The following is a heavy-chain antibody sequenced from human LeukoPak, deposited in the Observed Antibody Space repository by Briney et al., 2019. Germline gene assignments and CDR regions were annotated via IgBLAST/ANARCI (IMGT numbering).Heavy chain of an antibody. CDR3: ARDYSSAWTFDY. V-gene: IGHV4-4*07. Sequence: SETLTLTCNFSGGSINTDGWSWIRQPAGKGLEWIGRIYSGGSTNYNPSPKSRVTISIDKSKSQLYLKLNSLTAADTAVYYCARDYSSAWTFDYWGQGTLVTVPS. CDR2: IYSGGST. J-gene: IGHJ4*02. CDR1: GGSINTDG. D-gene: IGHD6-19*01.